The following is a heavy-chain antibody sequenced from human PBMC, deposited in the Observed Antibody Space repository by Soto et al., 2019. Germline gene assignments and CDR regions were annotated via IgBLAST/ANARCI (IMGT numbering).Heavy chain of an antibody. D-gene: IGHD2-15*01. CDR1: GGSISSSSYY. CDR2: IYYSGST. CDR3: ARQDIVVVVAAQSYYYGMDV. J-gene: IGHJ6*02. Sequence: SETLSLTCTVSGGSISSSSYYWGWIRQPPGKGLEWIGSIYYSGSTYYNPSLKSRVTISVDTSKNQFSLKLSSVTAADTAVYYCARQDIVVVVAAQSYYYGMDVWGQGTTVTVSS. V-gene: IGHV4-39*01.